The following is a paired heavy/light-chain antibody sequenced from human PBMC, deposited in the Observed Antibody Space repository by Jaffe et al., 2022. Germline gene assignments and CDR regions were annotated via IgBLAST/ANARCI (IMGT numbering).Heavy chain of an antibody. CDR1: GGTFSSYA. V-gene: IGHV1-69*05. CDR2: IIPIFGTA. J-gene: IGHJ4*02. D-gene: IGHD3-22*01. Sequence: QVQLVQSGAEVKRPGSSVKVSCKASGGTFSSYAISWVRQAPGQGLEWVGGIIPIFGTANYAQMFQGRVTIITDESTSTAYMELSSLRSEDTAVYYCASNYYDSSGALGYFGYWGQGTLVTVSS. CDR3: ASNYYDSSGALGYFGY.
Light chain of an antibody. J-gene: IGLJ2*01. Sequence: QSVLTQPPSVSAAPGQKVTISCSGSSSNIGNNYVSWYQQLPGTAPKLLIYENNERPSGIPDRFSGSKSGTSATLGITGLQTGDEADYYCGTWDSSLSVVVFGGGTKLTVL. V-gene: IGLV1-51*02. CDR1: SSNIGNNY. CDR3: GTWDSSLSVVV. CDR2: ENN.